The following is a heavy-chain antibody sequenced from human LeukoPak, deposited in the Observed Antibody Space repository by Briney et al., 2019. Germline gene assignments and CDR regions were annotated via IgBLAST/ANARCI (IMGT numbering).Heavy chain of an antibody. Sequence: GASVKVSCKASGYTFTSYYMHWARQAPGQGLEWMGIINPSGGSTSYAQKFQGRVTMTRDTSTSTVYMELSSLRSEDTAVYYCARDQREGIAARPGLNAFDIWGQGTMVTVSS. CDR2: INPSGGST. CDR3: ARDQREGIAARPGLNAFDI. D-gene: IGHD6-6*01. V-gene: IGHV1-46*01. J-gene: IGHJ3*02. CDR1: GYTFTSYY.